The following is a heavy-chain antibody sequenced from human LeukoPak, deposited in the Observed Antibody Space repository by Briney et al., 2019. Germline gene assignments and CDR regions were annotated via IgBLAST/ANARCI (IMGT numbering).Heavy chain of an antibody. CDR2: IYYSGST. CDR1: GGSISGYY. Sequence: SETLSLTCTVSGGSISGYYWSWIRQPPGKGLEWIGYIYYSGSTNYNPSLKSRVTISVDTSKNQFSLKLSSVTAADTAVYYCARLEQYYYYYMDVWGKGTTVTVSS. V-gene: IGHV4-59*01. J-gene: IGHJ6*03. CDR3: ARLEQYYYYYMDV. D-gene: IGHD5-24*01.